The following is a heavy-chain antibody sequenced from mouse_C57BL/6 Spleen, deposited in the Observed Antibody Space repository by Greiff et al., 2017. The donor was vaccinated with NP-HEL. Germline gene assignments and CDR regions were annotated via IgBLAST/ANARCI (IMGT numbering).Heavy chain of an antibody. V-gene: IGHV1-81*01. CDR2: IYPRSGNT. CDR3: ARSDSSGYLFAY. CDR1: GYTFTSYG. Sequence: QVQLQQSGAELARPGASVKLSCKASGYTFTSYGISWVKQRTGQGLVWIGEIYPRSGNTYYNEKFKGKATLTADKSSSTAYMELRSLTSEDSAVYFCARSDSSGYLFAYWGQGTLVTVSA. J-gene: IGHJ3*01. D-gene: IGHD3-2*02.